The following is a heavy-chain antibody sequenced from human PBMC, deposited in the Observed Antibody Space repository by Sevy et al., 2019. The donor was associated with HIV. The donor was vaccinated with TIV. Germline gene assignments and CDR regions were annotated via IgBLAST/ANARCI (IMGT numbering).Heavy chain of an antibody. D-gene: IGHD5-12*01. CDR1: GDSVSTNSAA. CDR3: ARGGDGYILDAFDI. J-gene: IGHJ3*02. V-gene: IGHV6-1*01. CDR2: TYYRSKWYN. Sequence: KQSQTLSLTCAISGDSVSTNSAAWNWIRQSPSRGLEWLGRTYYRSKWYNDYAVSVKSRITNNPDTSKNQFSLQLNSVTPEDTAEYYCARGGDGYILDAFDIWGQGTMVTVSS.